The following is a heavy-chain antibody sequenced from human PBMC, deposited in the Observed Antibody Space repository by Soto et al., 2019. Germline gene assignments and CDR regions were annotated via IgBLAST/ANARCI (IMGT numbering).Heavy chain of an antibody. J-gene: IGHJ4*02. V-gene: IGHV4-39*01. Sequence: SDTLSLTCSVSGDSITTNGYYWGWIRQPPGKGLQWIGNVYWTGSTFSHPSLTSRVFISVDTSKNEFSLRLTSVTAADTAVYYCARSHYTYGLRIDYWCPGTLVTVSS. CDR1: GDSITTNGYY. CDR2: VYWTGST. D-gene: IGHD2-8*01. CDR3: ARSHYTYGLRIDY.